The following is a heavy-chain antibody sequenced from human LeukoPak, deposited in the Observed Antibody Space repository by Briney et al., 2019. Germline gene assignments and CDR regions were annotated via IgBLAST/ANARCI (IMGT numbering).Heavy chain of an antibody. CDR1: GFTVSSYG. V-gene: IGHV3-30*02. J-gene: IGHJ4*02. CDR3: AKAASGSYSYADY. D-gene: IGHD1-26*01. Sequence: GGSLRLSCAASGFTVSSYGMHWVRQAPGKGLEWVAFIRYDGSNKYYADSVKGRFTISRDNSKNTLYLQMNSLRAEDTAVYYCAKAASGSYSYADYWGQGTLVTVSS. CDR2: IRYDGSNK.